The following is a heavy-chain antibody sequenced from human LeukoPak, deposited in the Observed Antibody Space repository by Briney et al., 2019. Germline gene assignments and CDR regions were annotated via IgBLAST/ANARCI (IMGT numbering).Heavy chain of an antibody. CDR3: ARNQRRLDY. CDR1: GFTFSTYW. J-gene: IGHJ4*02. Sequence: GGSLRLSCAASGFTFSTYWMSWSRRAPGKGLELVANIKQDGSEKYYVDSVKGRFTISRDNAKNSLYLQVNSLRAEDTAVYYCARNQRRLDYWGQGTLVTVFS. V-gene: IGHV3-7*01. CDR2: IKQDGSEK. D-gene: IGHD1-14*01.